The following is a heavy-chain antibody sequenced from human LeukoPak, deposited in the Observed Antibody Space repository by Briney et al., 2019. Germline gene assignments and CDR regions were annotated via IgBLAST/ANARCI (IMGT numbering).Heavy chain of an antibody. V-gene: IGHV4-38-2*02. Sequence: SETLSLTCSVSGYSISSGFYWGWIRQPPGKGLEWIGSIYHKGSTYYNPSLKSRVTISVDTSKNHFSLKLSSVTAADTAVYYCARETSGYDEDADAFDIWGQGTMVTVSS. CDR1: GYSISSGFY. J-gene: IGHJ3*02. CDR2: IYHKGST. D-gene: IGHD5-12*01. CDR3: ARETSGYDEDADAFDI.